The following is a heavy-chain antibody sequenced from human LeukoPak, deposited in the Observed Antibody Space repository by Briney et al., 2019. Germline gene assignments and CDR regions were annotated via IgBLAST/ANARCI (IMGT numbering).Heavy chain of an antibody. D-gene: IGHD3-9*01. Sequence: SDTLSLTCTVSGGSISSSSYYWGWIRQPPGKGLEWIGSVYYSGTTYYNPSLKSRVTICVDTSKNQFSLKLSSVTAADTAVYYCARQGDILTGYSLDYWGQGNLVTVSS. CDR3: ARQGDILTGYSLDY. V-gene: IGHV4-39*01. J-gene: IGHJ4*02. CDR2: VYYSGTT. CDR1: GGSISSSSYY.